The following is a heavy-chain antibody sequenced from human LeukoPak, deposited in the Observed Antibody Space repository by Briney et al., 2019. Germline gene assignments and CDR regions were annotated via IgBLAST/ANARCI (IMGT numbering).Heavy chain of an antibody. J-gene: IGHJ4*02. CDR3: AKEVVVIPPLSYFDY. Sequence: PGGSLRLSCAASGFTFSSYSMNWVRQAPGKGLEWVSSISSSSSYIYYADSVKGRFTMSRDNAKNTLYLQMNSLRVEDTAVYYCAKEVVVIPPLSYFDYWGQGTLVTVSS. CDR2: ISSSSSYI. D-gene: IGHD3-22*01. V-gene: IGHV3-21*01. CDR1: GFTFSSYS.